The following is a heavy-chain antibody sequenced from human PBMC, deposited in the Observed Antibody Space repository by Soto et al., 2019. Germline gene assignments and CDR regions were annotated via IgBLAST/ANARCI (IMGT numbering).Heavy chain of an antibody. Sequence: PRLSCAASGFTFSSYAMHWVRQAPGKGLEWVAVISYDGSNKYYADSVKGRFTISRDNSKNTLYLQMNSLRAEDTAVYYCARDSGSGWTLDYWGQGTLVTVSS. CDR1: GFTFSSYA. CDR3: ARDSGSGWTLDY. D-gene: IGHD6-19*01. J-gene: IGHJ4*02. V-gene: IGHV3-30-3*01. CDR2: ISYDGSNK.